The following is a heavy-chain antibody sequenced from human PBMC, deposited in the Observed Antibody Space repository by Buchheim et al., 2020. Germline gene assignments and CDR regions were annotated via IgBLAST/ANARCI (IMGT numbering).Heavy chain of an antibody. CDR1: GGSISSYY. Sequence: QVQLQESGPGLMKPSETLSLTCTVSGGSISSYYWSWIRQPPGKGLEWIGYIYYSGSTNYNPSLKSRVTISVDTSKNQFSLKLSSVTAADTAVYYCARDNQAAMAIDYWGQGTL. CDR2: IYYSGST. D-gene: IGHD5-18*01. CDR3: ARDNQAAMAIDY. J-gene: IGHJ4*02. V-gene: IGHV4-59*01.